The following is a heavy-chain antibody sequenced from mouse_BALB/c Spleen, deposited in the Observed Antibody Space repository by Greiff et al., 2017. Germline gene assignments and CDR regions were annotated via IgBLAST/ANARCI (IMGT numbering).Heavy chain of an antibody. V-gene: IGHV1-14*01. J-gene: IGHJ4*01. D-gene: IGHD2-10*02. CDR3: ARGGRMVTPYYAMDY. CDR1: GYTFTSYV. Sequence: EVQLQESGPELVKPGASVKMSCKASGYTFTSYVMHWVKQKPGQGLEWIGYINPYNDGTKYNEKFKGKATLTSDKSSSTAYMELSSLTSEDSAVYYCARGGRMVTPYYAMDYWGQGTSVTVSS. CDR2: INPYNDGT.